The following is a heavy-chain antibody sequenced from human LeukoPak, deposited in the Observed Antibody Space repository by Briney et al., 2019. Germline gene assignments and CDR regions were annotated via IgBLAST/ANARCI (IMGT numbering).Heavy chain of an antibody. Sequence: PGGSLRLSCSASGFTFNTYWMNWVRQAPGKGLGWVANIKRDESETYYVDSVKGRFTISRDNAKNSLSLQMNSLRAEDTAVYYCARGGGNFDYWGQGTLVTVSS. CDR3: ARGGGNFDY. CDR2: IKRDESET. CDR1: GFTFNTYW. J-gene: IGHJ4*02. D-gene: IGHD2/OR15-2a*01. V-gene: IGHV3-7*01.